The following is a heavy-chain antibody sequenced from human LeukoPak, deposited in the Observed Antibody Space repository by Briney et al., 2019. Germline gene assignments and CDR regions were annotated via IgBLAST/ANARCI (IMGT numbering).Heavy chain of an antibody. CDR1: GFTFSSYA. J-gene: IGHJ6*03. CDR2: ISGSGGST. V-gene: IGHV3-23*01. Sequence: PGGSLRLSCAASGFTFSSYAMSWVRQAPGKGLEWVSAISGSGGSTYYADSVKGRFTISRDNSKNTLYLQMNSLRAEDTAVYYCAKVGSSSWYDYYHYMDVWGKGTTVTVSS. CDR3: AKVGSSSWYDYYHYMDV. D-gene: IGHD6-13*01.